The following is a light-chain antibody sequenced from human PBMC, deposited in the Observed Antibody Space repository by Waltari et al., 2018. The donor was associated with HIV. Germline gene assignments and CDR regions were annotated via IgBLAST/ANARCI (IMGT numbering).Light chain of an antibody. J-gene: IGKJ4*01. CDR3: QQYNDWLALT. CDR2: GAS. Sequence: ILMTQSPATVSVSPGERVTLSCTASHSIFNNVAWYQQRRGQAPRLVIYGASTRVTGVPDRFSGSGSGTEFTLTISSVQSEDFALYFCQQYNDWLALTVGGGTKVEV. V-gene: IGKV3-15*01. CDR1: HSIFNN.